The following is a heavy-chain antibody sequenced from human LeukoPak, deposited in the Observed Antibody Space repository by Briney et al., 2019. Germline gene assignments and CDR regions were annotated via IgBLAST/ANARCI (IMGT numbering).Heavy chain of an antibody. V-gene: IGHV3-7*01. J-gene: IGHJ4*02. CDR3: ARRRVVADKYLDY. CDR2: IKQDGSEK. D-gene: IGHD5-12*01. Sequence: GGSLRLSCAASGFTFSTYWMTWVRQAPGKGLEWVANIKQDGSEKYYVDSVKGRFTISRDNAMNSLYLQMNSLRAEDTAVYFCARRRVVADKYLDYWGRGTLVAVSS. CDR1: GFTFSTYW.